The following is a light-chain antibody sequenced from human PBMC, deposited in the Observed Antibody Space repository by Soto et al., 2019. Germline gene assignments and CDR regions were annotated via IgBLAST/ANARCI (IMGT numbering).Light chain of an antibody. V-gene: IGKV3-11*01. CDR3: QQRSNWPRT. CDR2: DAS. Sequence: EIVLTQSPATLSLSPGESVTLSCRASQSVSSSLAWYQQRPGQAPRLLIYDASNRATGIPARFSGSGSGTDFTLTISSLEPEDFAVYYCQQRSNWPRTFGQGTKLEIK. CDR1: QSVSSS. J-gene: IGKJ2*01.